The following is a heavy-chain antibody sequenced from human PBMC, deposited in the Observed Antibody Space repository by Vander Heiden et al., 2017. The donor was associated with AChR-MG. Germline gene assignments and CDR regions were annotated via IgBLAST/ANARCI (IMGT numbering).Heavy chain of an antibody. J-gene: IGHJ6*02. V-gene: IGHV3-30-3*01. CDR1: GFTFSSYA. CDR2: ISYDGSNK. D-gene: IGHD3-10*01. CDR3: ARAPGPYYYGSGSYYPLYYYYYYGMDV. Sequence: QVQLVESGGGVVQPGRSLRLSCAASGFTFSSYAMHWVRPAPGKGLEWVAVISYDGSNKYYADSVKGRFTISRDNSKNTLYLQMNSLRAEDTAVYYCARAPGPYYYGSGSYYPLYYYYYYGMDVWGQGTTVTVSS.